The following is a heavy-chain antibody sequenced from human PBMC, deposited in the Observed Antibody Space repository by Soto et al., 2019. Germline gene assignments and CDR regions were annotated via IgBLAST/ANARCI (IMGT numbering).Heavy chain of an antibody. J-gene: IGHJ4*02. CDR2: INAGNGNT. V-gene: IGHV1-3*01. CDR1: GYTFTSYA. D-gene: IGHD2-15*01. CDR3: ARDPTLGYCSGGSCYTLDY. Sequence: QVPLVQSGAEVKKPGASVKVSCKASGYTFTSYAMHWVRQAPGQRLEWMGWINAGNGNTKYSQKFQGRVTITRDTSASTAYMELSSLRSEDTAVYYCARDPTLGYCSGGSCYTLDYWGQGTLVTVSS.